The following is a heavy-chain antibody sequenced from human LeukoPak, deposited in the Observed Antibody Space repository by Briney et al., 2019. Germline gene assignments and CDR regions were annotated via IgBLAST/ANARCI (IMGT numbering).Heavy chain of an antibody. CDR1: GGSISSYY. V-gene: IGHV4-4*07. J-gene: IGHJ6*03. Sequence: PSETLSLTCTVSGGSISSYYWSWIRQPAGKGLEWIGRIYTSGSTNYNPSLKSRVTMSVDTSKNQFSLKLSSVTAADTAVYYCARVVPFSSSWPHYYYYYMDVWGKGTTVTVSS. CDR2: IYTSGST. CDR3: ARVVPFSSSWPHYYYYYMDV. D-gene: IGHD6-13*01.